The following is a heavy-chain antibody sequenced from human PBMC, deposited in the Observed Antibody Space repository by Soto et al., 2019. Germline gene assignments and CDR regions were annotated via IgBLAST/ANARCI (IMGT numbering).Heavy chain of an antibody. V-gene: IGHV3-30*18. J-gene: IGHJ4*02. Sequence: PGGSLRLSCAASGYTFSSYGMHWVRQAPGKGLEWVAVISYDGSNKYYADSVKGRFTISRDNSKNTLYLRMSSLRAEDTAMYYCAKDSGVQLGTTYVDYWGQGTLVTVSS. CDR1: GYTFSSYG. D-gene: IGHD5-18*01. CDR3: AKDSGVQLGTTYVDY. CDR2: ISYDGSNK.